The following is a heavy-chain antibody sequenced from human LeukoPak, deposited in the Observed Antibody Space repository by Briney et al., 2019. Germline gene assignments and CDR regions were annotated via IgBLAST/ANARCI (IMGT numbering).Heavy chain of an antibody. V-gene: IGHV3-7*03. D-gene: IGHD5-12*01. Sequence: GGSLRLSCAASGFTFSSYWMSWVRQAPGKGLEWVANIKQDGSEKYYVDSVKGRFTISRDNAKNSLYLQMNSLRAEDTAVYYCATGNRHSGYVRYYYYYGMDVWGQGTTVTVSS. CDR1: GFTFSSYW. J-gene: IGHJ6*02. CDR3: ATGNRHSGYVRYYYYYGMDV. CDR2: IKQDGSEK.